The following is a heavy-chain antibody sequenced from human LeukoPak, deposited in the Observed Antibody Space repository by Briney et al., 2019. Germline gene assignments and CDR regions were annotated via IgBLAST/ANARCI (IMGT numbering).Heavy chain of an antibody. J-gene: IGHJ4*02. CDR3: ARDAGTYSSSWYDY. V-gene: IGHV1-18*01. CDR2: ISAYNGNT. CDR1: GYTFTSYD. Sequence: ASVKVSCKASGYTFTSYDINWVRQAPGQGLEWMGWISAYNGNTNYAQKVQGRVTMTTDTSTSTAHMELRSLRSDDTAVYYCARDAGTYSSSWYDYWGQGTLVTVSS. D-gene: IGHD6-13*01.